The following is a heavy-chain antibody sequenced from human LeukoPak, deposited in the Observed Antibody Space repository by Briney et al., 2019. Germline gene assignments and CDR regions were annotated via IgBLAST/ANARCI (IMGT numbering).Heavy chain of an antibody. Sequence: GGSLRLSCAASGFTFSSYSMNWVRQAPGKGLEWVSSISSSSYIYYADSVKGRFTISRDNSKNTLYLQMNSLRVEDTAVYYCAREGDGYRTTGYFDYWGQGTLVTVSS. CDR1: GFTFSSYS. CDR3: AREGDGYRTTGYFDY. J-gene: IGHJ4*02. D-gene: IGHD5-24*01. V-gene: IGHV3-21*04. CDR2: ISSSSYI.